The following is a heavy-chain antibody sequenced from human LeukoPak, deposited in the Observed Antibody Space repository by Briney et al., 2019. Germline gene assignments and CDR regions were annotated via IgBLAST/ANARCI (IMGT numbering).Heavy chain of an antibody. CDR2: ISAYNGNT. Sequence: ASVKVSCKASGYTLTSYGISWVRQAPGQGLEWMGWISAYNGNTNYAQKLQGRVTMTTDTSTSTAYMELRSLRSDDTAVYYCARDRRIAAAGATDYWGQGTLVTVSS. V-gene: IGHV1-18*01. D-gene: IGHD6-13*01. CDR3: ARDRRIAAAGATDY. CDR1: GYTLTSYG. J-gene: IGHJ4*02.